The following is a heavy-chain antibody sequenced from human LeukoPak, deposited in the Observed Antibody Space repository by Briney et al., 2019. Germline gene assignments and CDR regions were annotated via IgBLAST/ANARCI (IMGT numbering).Heavy chain of an antibody. Sequence: SETLSLTCTVSGGSISSSSYYWGWIRQPPGKGLEWIGSIYYSGSTYYNPSLKSRVTISVDTSKNQFSLKLSSVTAADTAVYYCARLEQQLNFDYWGQGTLVTVSS. J-gene: IGHJ4*02. V-gene: IGHV4-39*07. CDR2: IYYSGST. D-gene: IGHD6-13*01. CDR1: GGSISSSSYY. CDR3: ARLEQQLNFDY.